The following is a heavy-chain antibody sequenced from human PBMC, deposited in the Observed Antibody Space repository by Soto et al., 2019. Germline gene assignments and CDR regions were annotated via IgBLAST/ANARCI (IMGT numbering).Heavy chain of an antibody. D-gene: IGHD6-13*01. CDR3: ARGFSAGKGSPPAF. CDR2: ISGSGGST. V-gene: IGHV3-23*01. J-gene: IGHJ4*02. CDR1: GFTFSSFA. Sequence: EMQLLESGGGLVQPGGSLRLSCAASGFTFSSFAMSWVRQAPGKGLDWVSAISGSGGSTYSADSVKGRFTISRDNSKNTLYLQMSSLRAEDTAVYYWARGFSAGKGSPPAFWGQGSLVTVSS.